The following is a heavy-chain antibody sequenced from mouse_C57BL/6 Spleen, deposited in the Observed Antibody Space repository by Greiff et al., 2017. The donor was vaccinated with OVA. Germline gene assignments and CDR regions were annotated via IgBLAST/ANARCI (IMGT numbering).Heavy chain of an antibody. CDR3: AREGGTGNYYAMDY. CDR1: GYTFTDYN. CDR2: INPNNGGT. D-gene: IGHD3-3*01. Sequence: VQLQQSGPELVKPGASVKIPCKASGYTFTDYNMDWVKQSHGKSLEWIGDINPNNGGTNYNQKFKGKATLTVDKSSSTSYMELRSLTSEDTAVYYCAREGGTGNYYAMDYWGQGTSVTVSS. V-gene: IGHV1-18*01. J-gene: IGHJ4*01.